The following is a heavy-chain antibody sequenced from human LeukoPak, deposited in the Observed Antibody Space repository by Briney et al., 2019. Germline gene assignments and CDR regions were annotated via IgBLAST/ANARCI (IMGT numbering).Heavy chain of an antibody. CDR1: AYTFTGYY. J-gene: IGHJ4*02. CDR2: INPSSGGT. CDR3: ARDTTTKLAAKSYFDF. V-gene: IGHV1-2*02. D-gene: IGHD1-26*01. Sequence: ASVKVSCKASAYTFTGYYMHWVRQAPGQGLEWMGWINPSSGGTNYAQNFQGRVTVTRDTSISTAYMELSRLRSDDTAVYYCARDTTTKLAAKSYFDFWGQGTLVTVSS.